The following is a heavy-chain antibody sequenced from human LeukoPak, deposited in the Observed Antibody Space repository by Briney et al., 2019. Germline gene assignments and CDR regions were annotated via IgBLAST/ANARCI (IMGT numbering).Heavy chain of an antibody. CDR1: GYNFRAYY. CDR2: IRPMTGDT. V-gene: IGHV1-2*02. CDR3: GRGVQSFDP. J-gene: IGHJ5*02. Sequence: ASVKVSCKASGYNFRAYYIHWVRQAPGQGLEWLGYIRPMTGDTSYAQKFQDRVTFSMDTSTATAYMELRSLRSDDTAFYYCGRGVQSFDPWGQGTLVTVSS.